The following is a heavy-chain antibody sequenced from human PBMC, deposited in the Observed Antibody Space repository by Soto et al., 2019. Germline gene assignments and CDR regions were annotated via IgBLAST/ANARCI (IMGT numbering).Heavy chain of an antibody. CDR2: IWYDGSNK. J-gene: IGHJ4*02. V-gene: IGHV3-33*01. CDR1: GFTFSSYG. CDR3: ARGPYSSSAPMDY. Sequence: QVQLVESGGGVVQPGRSLRLSCAASGFTFSSYGMHWVRQAPGKGLEWVAVIWYDGSNKYYADSVKGRFTISRDNSKNTLYLQMNSLRAEDTAVYYCARGPYSSSAPMDYWGQGTLVTVSS. D-gene: IGHD6-13*01.